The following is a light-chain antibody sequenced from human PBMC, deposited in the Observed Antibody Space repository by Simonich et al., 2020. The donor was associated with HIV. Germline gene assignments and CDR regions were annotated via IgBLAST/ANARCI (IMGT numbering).Light chain of an antibody. CDR1: QSVLYSSNNKNH. V-gene: IGKV4-1*01. CDR2: WAS. J-gene: IGKJ2*01. Sequence: DIVMTQSPDFLAVSLGERATINCKSSQSVLYSSNNKNHLAWYQQKPGQPPKLRIYWASTRESGVPDRFSGSGSGTDFTLTISSLQAEDVAVYYCQQYYSTPYTFGQGTKLEIK. CDR3: QQYYSTPYT.